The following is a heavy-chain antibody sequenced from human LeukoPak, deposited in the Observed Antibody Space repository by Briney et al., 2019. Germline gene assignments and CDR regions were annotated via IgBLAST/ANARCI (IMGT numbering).Heavy chain of an antibody. D-gene: IGHD3-22*01. CDR2: IKQDGSEK. CDR1: GFTFSSYW. Sequence: PGGSLRLSCAASGFTFSSYWMSWVRQAPGKGLEWVANIKQDGSEKYYVDSVKGRFTISRDNAKNSLYLQMNSLRAEDTAVYYCAREYYYDSSGYYSTIDIWGQGTMVTVPS. J-gene: IGHJ3*02. V-gene: IGHV3-7*01. CDR3: AREYYYDSSGYYSTIDI.